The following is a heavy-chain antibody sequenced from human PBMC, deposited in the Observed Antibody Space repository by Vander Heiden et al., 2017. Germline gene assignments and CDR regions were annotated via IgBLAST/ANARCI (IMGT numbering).Heavy chain of an antibody. Sequence: EVQLLESGRGFVKPGASLSLSCAASGFTFPTPGMNWVRQAPGKGLEWVGRIKSKTDGGTTDYAAPGKGRFTISRDDSKNTLYLQMNSLNTEDTAVYYCTTEGDYVWGSYRPGYWGEGPLVAVSS. CDR2: IKSKTDGGTT. CDR3: TTEGDYVWGSYRPGY. J-gene: IGHJ4*02. V-gene: IGHV3-15*07. D-gene: IGHD3-16*02. CDR1: GFTFPTPG.